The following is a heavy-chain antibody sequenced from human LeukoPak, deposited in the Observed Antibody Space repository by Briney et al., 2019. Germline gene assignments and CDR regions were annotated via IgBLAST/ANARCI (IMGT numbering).Heavy chain of an antibody. V-gene: IGHV4-59*12. D-gene: IGHD3-10*01. CDR3: ATRTYYYGSGSYGSGYFDY. CDR2: IYYSGST. CDR1: GGSLSSYY. Sequence: SETLSLTCTVSGGSLSSYYWSWIRQPPGKGLEWIGYIYYSGSTNYNPSLKSRVTISVDTSKNQFSLKLSSVTAADTAVYYCATRTYYYGSGSYGSGYFDYWGQGTLVTVSS. J-gene: IGHJ4*02.